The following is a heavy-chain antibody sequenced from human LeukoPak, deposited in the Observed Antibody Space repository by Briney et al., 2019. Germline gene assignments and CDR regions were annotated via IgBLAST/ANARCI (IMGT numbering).Heavy chain of an antibody. CDR3: ARGERVVYYDY. Sequence: GGSLRLSCAASGFTVSSNYMSWVRQAPGKGLEWVSVIYSGGSTYYADSVKGRFTISRDNSKNTLYLQMNSLRAEDTAVYYCARGERVVYYDYWGQGTLVTVPS. CDR2: IYSGGST. CDR1: GFTVSSNY. V-gene: IGHV3-53*01. D-gene: IGHD1-14*01. J-gene: IGHJ4*02.